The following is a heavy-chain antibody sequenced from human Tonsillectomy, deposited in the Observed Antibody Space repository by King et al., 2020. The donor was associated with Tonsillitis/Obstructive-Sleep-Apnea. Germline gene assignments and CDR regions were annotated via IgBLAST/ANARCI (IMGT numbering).Heavy chain of an antibody. D-gene: IGHD3-3*01. CDR1: GLAFSRYW. Sequence: VQLVESGGGLVQPGGSLRLSCAASGLAFSRYWMHWVRQGPGKGLVWVARLNSDVRSTTYADSVKGRFTISRDNARNTLYLEMNSLRAEDTAVYYCARAGFLEWLLSDNAFDIWGRGTVVTVSS. CDR3: ARAGFLEWLLSDNAFDI. J-gene: IGHJ3*02. CDR2: LNSDVRST. V-gene: IGHV3-74*01.